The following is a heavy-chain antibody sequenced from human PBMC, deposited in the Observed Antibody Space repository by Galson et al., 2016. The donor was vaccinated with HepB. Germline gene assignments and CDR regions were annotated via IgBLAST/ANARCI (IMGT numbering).Heavy chain of an antibody. J-gene: IGHJ4*02. CDR1: GASISSHTHA. CDR3: ASTSRDSFFSTTSCYFDY. D-gene: IGHD2-2*01. CDR2: HYYSWRI. Sequence: SETLSLTCNVSGASISSHTHACAWLRQPPGKEPEWIGAHYYSWRIYNHPSPESRLSLSVDTSKNQVALRLSTVTAADTAVYYCASTSRDSFFSTTSCYFDYWGQGTLVTVSS. V-gene: IGHV4-39*01.